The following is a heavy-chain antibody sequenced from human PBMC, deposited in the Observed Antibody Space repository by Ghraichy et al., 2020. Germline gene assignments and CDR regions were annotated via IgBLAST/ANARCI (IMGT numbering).Heavy chain of an antibody. CDR2: IYPGDSDT. CDR1: GYSFTSYW. Sequence: GGSLRLSCKGSGYSFTSYWIGWVRQMPGKGLEWMGIIYPGDSDTRYSPSFQGQVTISADKSISTAYLQWSSLKASDTAMYYCARAGVERITMIVADLDYWGQGTLVTVSS. CDR3: ARAGVERITMIVADLDY. D-gene: IGHD3-22*01. V-gene: IGHV5-51*01. J-gene: IGHJ4*02.